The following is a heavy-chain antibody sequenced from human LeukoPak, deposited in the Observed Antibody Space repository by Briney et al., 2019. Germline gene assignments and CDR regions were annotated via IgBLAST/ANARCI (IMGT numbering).Heavy chain of an antibody. CDR3: ARGFPGGGY. J-gene: IGHJ4*02. D-gene: IGHD3-10*01. CDR2: ISAYNGNT. Sequence: ASVKVSCKASGYTFTSYYMHWVRQAPGQGLEWMGWISAYNGNTNYAQKLQGRVPMATDTSTSTAYMELRSLRSDDTAVYYCARGFPGGGYWGQGTLVTVSS. CDR1: GYTFTSYY. V-gene: IGHV1-18*04.